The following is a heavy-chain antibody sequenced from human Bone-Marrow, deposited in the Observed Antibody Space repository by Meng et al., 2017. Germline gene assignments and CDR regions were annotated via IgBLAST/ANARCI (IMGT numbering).Heavy chain of an antibody. V-gene: IGHV4-4*02. CDR3: ARTTSIAVAWYFDY. J-gene: IGHJ4*02. CDR1: GGPISSSNW. Sequence: SETLSLTCAVSGGPISSSNWWSWVRQPPGKGLEWIGEIYHSGSTNYNPSLKSRVTISVDKSKNQFSLKLSSVTAADTAVYYCARTTSIAVAWYFDYWGQGTLVTVSS. CDR2: IYHSGST. D-gene: IGHD6-19*01.